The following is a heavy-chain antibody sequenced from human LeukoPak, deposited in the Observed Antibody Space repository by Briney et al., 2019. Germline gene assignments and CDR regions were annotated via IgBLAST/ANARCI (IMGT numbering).Heavy chain of an antibody. CDR1: GGSISSYY. Sequence: SETLSLTCTVSGGSISSYYWSWIRQPPGKGLECIGYIYTSRTTNYNPSLESRVTISVDPSKNQFSLKLSSVTAADTAVYYCARGRADVVPFDYWGQGTLVTVSS. D-gene: IGHD2-2*01. V-gene: IGHV4-4*09. CDR3: ARGRADVVPFDY. J-gene: IGHJ4*02. CDR2: IYTSRTT.